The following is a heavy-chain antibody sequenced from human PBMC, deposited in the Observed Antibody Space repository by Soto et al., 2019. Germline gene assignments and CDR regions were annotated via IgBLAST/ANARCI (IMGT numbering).Heavy chain of an antibody. CDR2: ISGSGGST. Sequence: GGSLRLSCAASGFTFSSYAMTWVRQAPGKGLEWVSGISGSGGSTYYADSVRGRFTISRGNSKNTLYLQMNSLRAEDTAVYYCAKDRSYCSGDCYYYYYAMDVWGQGTTVTVSS. CDR3: AKDRSYCSGDCYYYYYAMDV. V-gene: IGHV3-23*01. J-gene: IGHJ6*02. CDR1: GFTFSSYA. D-gene: IGHD2-21*02.